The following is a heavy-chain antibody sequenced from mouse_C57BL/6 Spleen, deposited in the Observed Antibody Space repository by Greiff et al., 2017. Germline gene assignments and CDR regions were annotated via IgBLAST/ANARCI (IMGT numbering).Heavy chain of an antibody. CDR2: INPSNGVT. CDR1: GYTFTSYW. CDR3: ARMGRYSNAIAY. V-gene: IGHV1-53*01. D-gene: IGHD2-5*01. Sequence: VKLQQPGTELVKPGASVKLSCKASGYTFTSYWMHWVKQRPGQGLEWIGNINPSNGVTNYNEKFKSKATLTVDKSSSTAYMQLSSLTSEDSAVYYCARMGRYSNAIAYWGQGTLVTVSA. J-gene: IGHJ3*01.